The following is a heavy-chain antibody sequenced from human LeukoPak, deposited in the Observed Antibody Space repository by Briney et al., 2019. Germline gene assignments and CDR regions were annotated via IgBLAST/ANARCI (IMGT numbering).Heavy chain of an antibody. CDR1: GFTFSSYS. CDR3: AKDPRITMVRGVLTTPEY. Sequence: GGSLRLSCAASGFTFSSYSMNWVRQAPGKGLEWVSAISGSGGSTYYADSVKGRFTISRDNSKNTLYLQMNSLRAEDTAVYYCAKDPRITMVRGVLTTPEYWGQGTLVTVSS. V-gene: IGHV3-23*01. J-gene: IGHJ4*02. CDR2: ISGSGGST. D-gene: IGHD3-10*01.